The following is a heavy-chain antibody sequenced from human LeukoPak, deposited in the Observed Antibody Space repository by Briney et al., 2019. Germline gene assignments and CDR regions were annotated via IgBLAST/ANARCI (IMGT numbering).Heavy chain of an antibody. V-gene: IGHV4-4*02. J-gene: IGHJ4*02. D-gene: IGHD2-2*01. Sequence: PSETLSLTCAVSGGSISSSNWWSWVRQPPGKGLEWIGEIYHSGSTNSNPSLKSGVTISVDKSKNQFSLKLSSVTAADTAVYYCATLRREYQLLAVINYWGQGTLVTVSS. CDR1: GGSISSSNW. CDR2: IYHSGST. CDR3: ATLRREYQLLAVINY.